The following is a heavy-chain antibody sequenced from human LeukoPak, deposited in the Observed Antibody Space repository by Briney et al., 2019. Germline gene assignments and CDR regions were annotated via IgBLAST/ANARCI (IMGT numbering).Heavy chain of an antibody. CDR1: GYTFSGFY. Sequence: ASVKISCKASGYTFSGFYIHWVRQATGQGLEGMGWINPKSGNTGYAQKFQGRVTIPSNTSISTAYMELSSLRSEDTAVYYCARDSYDYVWGSYRYFDYWGQGTLVTVSS. V-gene: IGHV1-8*03. CDR3: ARDSYDYVWGSYRYFDY. CDR2: INPKSGNT. J-gene: IGHJ4*02. D-gene: IGHD3-16*02.